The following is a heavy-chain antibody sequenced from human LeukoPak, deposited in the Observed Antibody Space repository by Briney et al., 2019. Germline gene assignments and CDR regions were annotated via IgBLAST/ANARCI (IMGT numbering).Heavy chain of an antibody. CDR2: ISYSGTT. V-gene: IGHV4-39*01. CDR1: GDSISSSNYY. CDR3: ARTSQGAFDI. J-gene: IGHJ3*02. Sequence: PSETLSLTCTVSGDSISSSNYYWGWIRQPPGKGLEWIGGISYSGTTYYNPSLKSRVTISIDTSKNQFSLKLSSVTAAGTAVYYCARTSQGAFDIWGQGTMVTVSS.